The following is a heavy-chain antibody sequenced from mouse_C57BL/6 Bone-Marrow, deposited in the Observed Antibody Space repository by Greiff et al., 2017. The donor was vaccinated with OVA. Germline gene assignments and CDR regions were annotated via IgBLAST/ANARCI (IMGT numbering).Heavy chain of an antibody. D-gene: IGHD2-4*01. Sequence: EVMLVESVAELVRPGASVKLSCTASGFNIKNTYMHWVKQRPEQGLEWIGRIDPANGNTKYAPKFQGKATITADTSSNTAYLQLSSLTSEDTAIYYCASWYYDYDAWFAYWGQGTLVTVSA. CDR2: IDPANGNT. CDR3: ASWYYDYDAWFAY. J-gene: IGHJ3*01. V-gene: IGHV14-3*01. CDR1: GFNIKNTY.